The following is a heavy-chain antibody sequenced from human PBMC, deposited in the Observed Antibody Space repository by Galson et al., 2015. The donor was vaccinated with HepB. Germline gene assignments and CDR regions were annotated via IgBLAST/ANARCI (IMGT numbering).Heavy chain of an antibody. CDR2: IKQDGSEK. CDR3: ASNHAAHRSWYFDL. D-gene: IGHD1-14*01. Sequence: SLRLSCAASGFTFSSYWMSWVRQAPGKGLEWVANIKQDGSEKYYVDSVKGRFTISRDNAKNSLYLQMNSLRAEDTAVYYCASNHAAHRSWYFDLWGRGTLVTVSS. J-gene: IGHJ2*01. CDR1: GFTFSSYW. V-gene: IGHV3-7*01.